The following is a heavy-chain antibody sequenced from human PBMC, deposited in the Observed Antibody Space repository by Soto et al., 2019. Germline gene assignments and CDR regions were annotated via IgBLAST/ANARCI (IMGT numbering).Heavy chain of an antibody. Sequence: GGSLRLSCAASGFTFSSYAMSWVRQAPGKGLEWVSAISGSGGGTYYADSVKGRFTISRDNSKNTLYLQMNSLRAEDTAVYYCAKGYYDILTGDNWFDPWGQGTLVTVSS. CDR3: AKGYYDILTGDNWFDP. CDR1: GFTFSSYA. J-gene: IGHJ5*02. V-gene: IGHV3-23*01. CDR2: ISGSGGGT. D-gene: IGHD3-9*01.